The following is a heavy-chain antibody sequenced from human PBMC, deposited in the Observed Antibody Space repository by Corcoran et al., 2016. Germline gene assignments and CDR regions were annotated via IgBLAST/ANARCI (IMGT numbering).Heavy chain of an antibody. CDR1: GFTFSSYS. CDR2: ISSSSSYI. J-gene: IGHJ4*02. Sequence: EVQLVESGGGLVKPGGSLRLSCAASGFTFSSYSMNWVRQAPGKGLEWVSSISSSSSYIYYADSVKGRFTISRDNAKNSLYLQMNSLRAEATAVYYCARDGGDGYKYFDYWGQGTMVTVSS. CDR3: ARDGGDGYKYFDY. V-gene: IGHV3-21*01. D-gene: IGHD2-21*01.